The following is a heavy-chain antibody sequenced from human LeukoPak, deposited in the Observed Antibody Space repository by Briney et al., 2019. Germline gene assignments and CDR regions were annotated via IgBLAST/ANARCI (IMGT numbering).Heavy chain of an antibody. Sequence: GGSLRLSCAASGFTFSSYSMNWVRQAPGKGLEWASSISSSSGYIYYADSVKGRFTISRDNAKNTLYLQMNSLRAEDTAVYYCARYSSSWYVDYWGQGTLVTVSS. CDR1: GFTFSSYS. CDR2: ISSSSGYI. J-gene: IGHJ4*02. CDR3: ARYSSSWYVDY. D-gene: IGHD6-13*01. V-gene: IGHV3-21*01.